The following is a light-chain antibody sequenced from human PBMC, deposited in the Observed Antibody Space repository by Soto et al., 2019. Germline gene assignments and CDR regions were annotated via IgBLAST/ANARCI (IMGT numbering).Light chain of an antibody. CDR1: QSVSSSY. Sequence: EIVLTQSPGTLSLSPGERATLSCRASQSVSSSYLAWYQHKPGQAPRLLIYAASTSATAIPDRFSGSGSGIDFTLTISRPEPEAFAEYYCQQFGSPFTFGPGTKVDLK. CDR3: QQFGSPFT. J-gene: IGKJ3*01. V-gene: IGKV3-20*01. CDR2: AAS.